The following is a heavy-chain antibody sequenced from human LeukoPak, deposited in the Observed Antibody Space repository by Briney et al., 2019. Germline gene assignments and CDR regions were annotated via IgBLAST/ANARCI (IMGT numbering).Heavy chain of an antibody. V-gene: IGHV4-34*01. CDR3: ATTSVTPDAFDI. CDR1: GGSFSGYY. CDR2: INHSGST. D-gene: IGHD4-17*01. Sequence: SETLSLTCAVYGGSFSGYYWSWIRQPPGKGLEWIGEINHSGSTNYNPSLKSRVTISVDTSKNQFSLKLRSVTAADTAVYYCATTSVTPDAFDIWGQGTMVTVSS. J-gene: IGHJ3*02.